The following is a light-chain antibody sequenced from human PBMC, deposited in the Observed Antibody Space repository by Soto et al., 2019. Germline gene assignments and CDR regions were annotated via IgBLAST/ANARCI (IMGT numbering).Light chain of an antibody. V-gene: IGKV3-11*01. CDR3: QQRSRWPWT. CDR1: QHICSY. CDR2: DAS. Sequence: EIVWTQSPATLSSSPGERATLSCRASQHICSYLAWYQQKPGQAPRLLMYDASKRATGIPARFSGSGSGTDFTLTLSRLEPEDFAVYYCQQRSRWPWTYGQGTKVDIK. J-gene: IGKJ1*01.